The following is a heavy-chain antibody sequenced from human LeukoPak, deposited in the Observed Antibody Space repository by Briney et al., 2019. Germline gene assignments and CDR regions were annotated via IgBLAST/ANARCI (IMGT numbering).Heavy chain of an antibody. V-gene: IGHV4-4*02. J-gene: IGHJ4*02. CDR3: ARVNINNWHSCDY. D-gene: IGHD1-1*01. CDR1: GGSISSNNW. CDR2: IYHSGSP. Sequence: SGTLSLTCAVSGGSISSNNWWGWVRQPPGKGLEWIGEIYHSGSPNYNPSLKGRVTISVDKSRNHFSLSLSSVTAADTAVYYCARVNINNWHSCDYWGQGTLVTVSS.